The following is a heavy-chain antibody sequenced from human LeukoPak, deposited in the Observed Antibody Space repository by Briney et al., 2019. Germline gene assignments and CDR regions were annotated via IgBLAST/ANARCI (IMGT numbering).Heavy chain of an antibody. CDR2: ISGYNGNT. CDR3: ARDTRRQSSSGYYLMDAFDI. CDR1: GYTFTNYG. J-gene: IGHJ3*02. Sequence: ASVKVSCKASGYTFTNYGISWVRQAPGQGLEWMGWISGYNGNTNYAQELQGRVTIITDESTSTAYMELSSLRSEDTAVYYCARDTRRQSSSGYYLMDAFDIWGQGTMVTVSS. V-gene: IGHV1-18*01. D-gene: IGHD3-22*01.